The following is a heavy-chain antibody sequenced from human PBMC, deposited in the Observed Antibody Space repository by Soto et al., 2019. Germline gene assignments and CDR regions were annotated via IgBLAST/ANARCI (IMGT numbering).Heavy chain of an antibody. CDR1: GFTFSSYA. CDR2: ISGSGGDT. J-gene: IGHJ4*02. D-gene: IGHD3-3*01. Sequence: GGSLRLSCSASGFTFSSYAMSWVRQAPGKGLQWVSGISGSGGDTKSADSVKGRFTISRDNFKNILYLQMNSLRAEDTAVYYCAKHDFWTLYNTGLDSWGQGTLVTVSS. V-gene: IGHV3-23*01. CDR3: AKHDFWTLYNTGLDS.